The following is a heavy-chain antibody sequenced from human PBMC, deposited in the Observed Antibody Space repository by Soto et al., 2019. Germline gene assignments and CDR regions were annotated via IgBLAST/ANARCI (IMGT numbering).Heavy chain of an antibody. V-gene: IGHV1-3*02. D-gene: IGHD2-2*01. J-gene: IGHJ6*02. CDR2: SNAGNGTA. Sequence: ASVKVSCKASGYTFTNYAMHWVRQAPGQRLEWMGWSNAGNGTAKYSQEFQGRVTITRDKSASTAYMELSSLRSEDTAVYYCARAGCSSTSCPYYYGMDVWGQGTTVTVSS. CDR1: GYTFTNYA. CDR3: ARAGCSSTSCPYYYGMDV.